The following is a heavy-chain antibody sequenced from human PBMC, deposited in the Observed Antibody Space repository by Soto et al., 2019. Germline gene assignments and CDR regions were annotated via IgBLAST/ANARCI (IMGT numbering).Heavy chain of an antibody. V-gene: IGHV1-18*01. CDR1: GYTFTSYG. D-gene: IGHD2-2*01. Sequence: QVQLVQSGAEVKKPGASVKVSCKASGYTFTSYGISWVRQAPGQGLEWMGWFSAYNGNTNYAQKLQGRVTMTTDTSTSTAYMELRSLRSDDTAVYYCARVYCSSTSCYRRGIGSQSWFDPWGQGTLVTVSS. J-gene: IGHJ5*02. CDR3: ARVYCSSTSCYRRGIGSQSWFDP. CDR2: FSAYNGNT.